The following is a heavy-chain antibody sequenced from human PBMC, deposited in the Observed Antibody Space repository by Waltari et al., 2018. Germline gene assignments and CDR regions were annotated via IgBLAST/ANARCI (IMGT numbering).Heavy chain of an antibody. CDR3: ARAGEFRSYYYAMDV. CDR2: ISFGSATK. D-gene: IGHD3-10*01. J-gene: IGHJ6*02. V-gene: IGHV3-48*03. CDR1: GFTFSFYD. Sequence: EVQLVESGGGLVQSGGSLRLSCATSGFTFSFYDMHWVRQAPGKGLGWRSYISFGSATKYYAGSVKGRFSISRDDARNSLFLEINSRRAEDSAVYYWARAGEFRSYYYAMDVWGQGTAVSVSS.